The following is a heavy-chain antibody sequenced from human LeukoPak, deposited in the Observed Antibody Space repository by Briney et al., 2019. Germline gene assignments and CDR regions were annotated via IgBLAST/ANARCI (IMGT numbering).Heavy chain of an antibody. V-gene: IGHV4-59*01. Sequence: SGTLSLTCSVSGDSINSYYWIWIPQSPGRGLEYIGYIYHSGSTNYNPSLRSRVTMSVDTSKNQFSLRLTSVSAADTAVYYCARGFRQQLVTGWFDPWGQGTQVTVSS. J-gene: IGHJ5*02. CDR2: IYHSGST. D-gene: IGHD6-13*01. CDR1: GDSINSYY. CDR3: ARGFRQQLVTGWFDP.